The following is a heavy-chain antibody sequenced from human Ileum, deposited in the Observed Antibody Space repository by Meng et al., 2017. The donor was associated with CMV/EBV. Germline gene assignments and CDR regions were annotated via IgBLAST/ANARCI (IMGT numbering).Heavy chain of an antibody. CDR2: IDPSGSR. D-gene: IGHD3-16*01. CDR1: GGSISGYY. CDR3: ARECVGEGDNCQWDYWFDP. V-gene: IGHV4-4*07. Sequence: QGQLQESGPGRVKPSATLSLTCSGSGGSISGYYWSWVRQPAGKRLEWIGRIDPSGSRNYNPSLRDRITVSVDTSKNQFSLRLTSVTAADTAVYYCARECVGEGDNCQWDYWFDPWGHGTLVTVSS. J-gene: IGHJ5*02.